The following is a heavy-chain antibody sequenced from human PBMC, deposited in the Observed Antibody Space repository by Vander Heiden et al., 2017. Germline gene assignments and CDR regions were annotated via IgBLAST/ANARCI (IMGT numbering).Heavy chain of an antibody. CDR2: TWYDGSRK. CDR1: GFTLSNHG. CDR3: ARDGRVRGIIIRPYYYYGMDV. J-gene: IGHJ6*02. Sequence: VQLVESGGGVVQPGRYLRLSCAASGFTLSNHGIQWVRPAPGKGLEWVAVTWYDGSRKYFADPVQDRFSISRDNSKVFLQMNSLRAEDTAVYYCARDGRVRGIIIRPYYYYGMDVWGQGTAVTVSS. V-gene: IGHV3-33*01. D-gene: IGHD3-10*01.